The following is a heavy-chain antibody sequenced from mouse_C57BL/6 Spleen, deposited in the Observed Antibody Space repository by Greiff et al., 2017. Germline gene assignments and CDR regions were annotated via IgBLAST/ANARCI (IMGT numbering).Heavy chain of an antibody. D-gene: IGHD3-3*01. CDR2: SYPGDGDT. CDR3: ARGGCDEGYYFDY. Sequence: QVQLQQSGPELVKPGASVKISCKASGYAFSSSWMNWVKQRPGKGLEWIGRSYPGDGDTNYNGKFKGKATLTADKSSSTAYMQLSSLTSEDSAVYFCARGGCDEGYYFDYWGQGTTLTVSS. J-gene: IGHJ2*01. CDR1: GYAFSSSW. V-gene: IGHV1-82*01.